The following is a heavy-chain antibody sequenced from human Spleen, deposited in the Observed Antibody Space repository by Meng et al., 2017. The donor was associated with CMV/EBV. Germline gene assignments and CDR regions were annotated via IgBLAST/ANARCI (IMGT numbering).Heavy chain of an antibody. CDR3: ASLEVPAAHPIDF. J-gene: IGHJ4*02. Sequence: SVKVSCKASGGTFSSYAISWVRQAPGQGLEWMGGIIPIFGTANYAQKFQGRVTITTDESTSTAYMELSSLRSEDTAVYYCASLEVPAAHPIDFWGQGTLVTVSS. CDR1: GGTFSSYA. CDR2: IIPIFGTA. V-gene: IGHV1-69*05. D-gene: IGHD2-2*01.